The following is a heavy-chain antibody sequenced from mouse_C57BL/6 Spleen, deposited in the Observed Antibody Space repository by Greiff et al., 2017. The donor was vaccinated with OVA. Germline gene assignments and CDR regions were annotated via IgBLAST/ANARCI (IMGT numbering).Heavy chain of an antibody. CDR1: GYAFSSSW. CDR2: IYPGDGDT. Sequence: VKLVESGPELVKPGASVKISCKASGYAFSSSWMNWVKQRPGKGLEWIGRIYPGDGDTNYNGKFKGKATLTADKSSSTAYMQLSSLTSEDSAVYFCAPLLGDYAMDYWGQGTSVTVSS. CDR3: APLLGDYAMDY. D-gene: IGHD1-1*01. V-gene: IGHV1-82*01. J-gene: IGHJ4*01.